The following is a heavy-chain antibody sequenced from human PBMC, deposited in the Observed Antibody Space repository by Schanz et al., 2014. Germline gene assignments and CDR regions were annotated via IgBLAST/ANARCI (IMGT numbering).Heavy chain of an antibody. Sequence: EVQLVESGGGLVKPGGSLRLSCEASEFTFSSYKMNWVRQAPGKGLEWVSSISSSGSYIHYADSVKGRFTISIDNAKNTLYLQMNSLRAEDTAVYYCARDSRPNYDFLTAYYSIDYWGQGTLXTVSS. V-gene: IGHV3-21*01. CDR2: ISSSGSYI. D-gene: IGHD3-9*01. CDR3: ARDSRPNYDFLTAYYSIDY. J-gene: IGHJ4*02. CDR1: EFTFSSYK.